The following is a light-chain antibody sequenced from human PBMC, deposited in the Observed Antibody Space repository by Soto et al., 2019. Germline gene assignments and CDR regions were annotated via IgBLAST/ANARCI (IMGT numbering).Light chain of an antibody. V-gene: IGKV3-15*01. J-gene: IGKJ4*01. CDR1: QSVSSN. Sequence: EIVMTQSPATLSVSPGERATLSCRASQSVSSNLAWYQQKPGQAPRLLIYGASTRATGIPARFSGSGSGKEFTLTISSLQYEDFAVYYCQQYNNWPPLTFGGGTKVEIK. CDR3: QQYNNWPPLT. CDR2: GAS.